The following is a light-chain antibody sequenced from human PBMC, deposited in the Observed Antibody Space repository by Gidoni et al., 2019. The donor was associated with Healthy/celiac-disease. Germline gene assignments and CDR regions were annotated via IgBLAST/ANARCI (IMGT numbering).Light chain of an antibody. CDR1: QRVSSSY. V-gene: IGKV3-20*01. J-gene: IGKJ3*01. CDR3: QQYGSSPGLFT. CDR2: GAS. Sequence: IALTPASGTLSLSPGERATLSCRARQRVSSSYLAWYQQKPGQAPRLLIYGASSRATGIPDRFSGSGSGTDFTLTISRLEPEDVAVYYCQQYGSSPGLFTFGPGTKVDIK.